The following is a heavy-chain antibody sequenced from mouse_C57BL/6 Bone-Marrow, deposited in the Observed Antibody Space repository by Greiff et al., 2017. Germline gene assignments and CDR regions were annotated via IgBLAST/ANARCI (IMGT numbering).Heavy chain of an antibody. CDR3: ARLTTVVATGYFDY. D-gene: IGHD1-1*01. Sequence: EVQLQQSGPELVKPGASVKISYKASGYSFTGYYMHWVKQSSEQSLEWIGAINPSTGGTSYNQKFKGKATLTVDKSSSTAYMQLKSLTSEDSAVYYCARLTTVVATGYFDYWGQGTTLTGSS. J-gene: IGHJ2*01. CDR2: INPSTGGT. CDR1: GYSFTGYY. V-gene: IGHV1-43*01.